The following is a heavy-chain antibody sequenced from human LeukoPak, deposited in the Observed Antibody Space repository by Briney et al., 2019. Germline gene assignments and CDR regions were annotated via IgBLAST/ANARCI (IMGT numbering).Heavy chain of an antibody. Sequence: GGSLRLSCAASGLTFRNYAMNWVRQAPGKGLEWVSSISGSGGGTFYADSVKGRFTISRDNSKKTVYLQMQSLRAEDTAVYYCAKGPIAAAGTLDYWGQGTLVTVSS. CDR1: GLTFRNYA. J-gene: IGHJ4*02. CDR3: AKGPIAAAGTLDY. CDR2: ISGSGGGT. D-gene: IGHD6-13*01. V-gene: IGHV3-23*01.